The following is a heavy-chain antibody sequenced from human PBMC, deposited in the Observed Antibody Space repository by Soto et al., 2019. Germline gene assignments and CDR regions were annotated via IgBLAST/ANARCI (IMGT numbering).Heavy chain of an antibody. V-gene: IGHV1-2*04. J-gene: IGHJ4*02. CDR2: INPNSGGT. D-gene: IGHD5-12*01. CDR3: ARVGPIRVATIRRWFDY. CDR1: GYTFTGYY. Sequence: ASVKVSCKASGYTFTGYYMHWVRQAPGQGLEWMGWINPNSGGTNYAQKFQGWVTMTRDTSISTAYMELSRLRSDDTAVYYCARVGPIRVATIRRWFDYWGQGTPVTVSS.